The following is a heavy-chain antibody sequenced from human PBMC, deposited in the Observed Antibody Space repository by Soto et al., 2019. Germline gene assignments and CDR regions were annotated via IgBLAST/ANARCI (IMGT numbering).Heavy chain of an antibody. CDR3: ARAGYSSGWGGGYDAFDI. J-gene: IGHJ3*02. CDR1: GYSFTSYW. CDR2: IYPGDSDT. V-gene: IGHV5-51*01. Sequence: GESLKISCKGSGYSFTSYWIGWVRQMPGKGLEWMGIIYPGDSDTRYSPSFQGQVTISADKSISTAYLQWSSLKASDTAMYYCARAGYSSGWGGGYDAFDIWGQGTMVTVSS. D-gene: IGHD6-19*01.